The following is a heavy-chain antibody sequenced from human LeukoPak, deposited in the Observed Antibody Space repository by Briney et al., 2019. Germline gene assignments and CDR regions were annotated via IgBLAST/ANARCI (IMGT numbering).Heavy chain of an antibody. Sequence: GGSLRLSCAASGFTFSSYSMNWVRQAPGKGLEWVSSISSSSSYIYYADSVKGRFTISRDNAKNSLYLQMNSLRAEDTAVYYCARDEDSSGYCDYWGQGTLVTVSS. CDR1: GFTFSSYS. V-gene: IGHV3-21*01. J-gene: IGHJ4*02. D-gene: IGHD3-22*01. CDR3: ARDEDSSGYCDY. CDR2: ISSSSSYI.